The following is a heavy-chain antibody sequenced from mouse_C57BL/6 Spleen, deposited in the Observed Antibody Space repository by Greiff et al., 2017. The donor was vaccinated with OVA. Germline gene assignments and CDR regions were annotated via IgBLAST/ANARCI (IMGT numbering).Heavy chain of an antibody. CDR1: GYTFTSYW. Sequence: VQLQQPGAELVKPGASVKLSCKASGYTFTSYWMHWVKQRPGQGLEWIGRIHPYSGYTNYNEKFKNKATLTVDKASSTAYMQLISLTSEDSAVYYGASGGHLVIRWNFDDWGGGTTLTVSS. CDR3: ASGGHLVIRWNFDD. CDR2: IHPYSGYT. D-gene: IGHD1-1*01. V-gene: IGHV1-64*01. J-gene: IGHJ2*01.